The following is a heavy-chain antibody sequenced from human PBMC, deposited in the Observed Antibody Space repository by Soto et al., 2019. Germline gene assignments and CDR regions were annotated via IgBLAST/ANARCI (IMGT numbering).Heavy chain of an antibody. Sequence: QVQPVESGGGVVQPGRSLRLSCAASGFTFSNYAMHWVRQAPGKGLEWVAVISCDGSNKYYAGSVKGRFTISRENSKNTLHLQMNSLGGDDTAVYYCARARTWFYGMGVWGQGTTVTVSS. CDR3: ARARTWFYGMGV. D-gene: IGHD3-22*01. CDR2: ISCDGSNK. CDR1: GFTFSNYA. V-gene: IGHV3-30-3*01. J-gene: IGHJ6*02.